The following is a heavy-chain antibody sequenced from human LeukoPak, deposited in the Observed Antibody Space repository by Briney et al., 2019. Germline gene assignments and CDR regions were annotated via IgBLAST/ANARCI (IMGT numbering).Heavy chain of an antibody. V-gene: IGHV4-31*03. CDR3: ATPYCGTISCLDVFDV. CDR1: GVSLSSDKYY. CDR2: IYYSGST. J-gene: IGHJ3*01. Sequence: SETLSLTCTVSGVSLSSDKYYWSWIRQRPGKGLEWIGHIYYSGSTSFSPSLKSRVSMSVDTSKSQFSLKLTSVTAADTAVYYCATPYCGTISCLDVFDVWGQGTVVTVSS. D-gene: IGHD2-21*01.